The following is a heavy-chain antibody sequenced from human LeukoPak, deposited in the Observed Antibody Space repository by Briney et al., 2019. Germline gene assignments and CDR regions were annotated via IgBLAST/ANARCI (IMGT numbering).Heavy chain of an antibody. CDR2: INPNSGGT. CDR1: GYTFTSYA. D-gene: IGHD3-3*01. J-gene: IGHJ6*02. Sequence: GASVKVSCKASGYTFTSYAMHWVRQAPGQGLEWMGWINPNSGGTNYAQKFQGWVTMTRDTSISTAYMELSRLRSDDTAVYYCARGRAIFGVVINPWDYYYGMDVWGQGTTVTVSS. CDR3: ARGRAIFGVVINPWDYYYGMDV. V-gene: IGHV1-2*04.